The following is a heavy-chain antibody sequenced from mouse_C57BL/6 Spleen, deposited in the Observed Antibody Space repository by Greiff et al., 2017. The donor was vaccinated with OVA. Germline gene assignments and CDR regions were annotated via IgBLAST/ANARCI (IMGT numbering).Heavy chain of an antibody. D-gene: IGHD1-1*01. V-gene: IGHV3-8*01. CDR1: GYSITSDY. CDR3: ARYKTDYYGSSYFDY. CDR2: ISYSGST. Sequence: EVHLVESGPGLAKPSQTLSLTCSVTGYSITSDYWNWIRKFPGNKLEYMGYISYSGSTYYNPSLKSRISITRDTSKNQYYLQLNSVTTEDTATYYCARYKTDYYGSSYFDYWGQGTTLTVSS. J-gene: IGHJ2*01.